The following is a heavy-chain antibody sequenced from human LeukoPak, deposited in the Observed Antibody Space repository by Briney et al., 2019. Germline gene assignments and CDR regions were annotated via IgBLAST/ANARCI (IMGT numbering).Heavy chain of an antibody. CDR2: IYSSGSP. J-gene: IGHJ5*02. D-gene: IGHD6-13*01. V-gene: IGHV4-59*01. CDR1: GGSISGYY. Sequence: PSETLSLTCTVSGGSISGYYWSWIRQPPGKGLEWIGYIYSSGSPNYTPSLKSRVTISVDTSKNQFSLMLKSVTAADTAVYYCARRVAVVGSNWFDPWGQGTLVTVSS. CDR3: ARRVAVVGSNWFDP.